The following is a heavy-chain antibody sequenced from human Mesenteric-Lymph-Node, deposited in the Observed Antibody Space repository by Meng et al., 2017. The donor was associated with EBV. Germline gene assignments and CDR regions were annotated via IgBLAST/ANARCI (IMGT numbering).Heavy chain of an antibody. D-gene: IGHD3-22*01. Sequence: QVQLVESGGXLVKPGGSLRLSCASSGLIFTSYAIHWVRQAPGKGLEWVAVISHDGSNKYYADSVKGRFAISRDNSKNTLFLQMNSLRAEDTAVYYCARVSRTYYYDNSDSYPLNYWGQGTLVTVSS. CDR3: ARVSRTYYYDNSDSYPLNY. J-gene: IGHJ4*02. CDR1: GLIFTSYA. CDR2: ISHDGSNK. V-gene: IGHV3-30*09.